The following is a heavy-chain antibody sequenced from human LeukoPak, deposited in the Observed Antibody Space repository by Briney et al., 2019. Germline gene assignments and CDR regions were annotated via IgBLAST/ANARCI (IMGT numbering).Heavy chain of an antibody. CDR1: GYTFTGYY. J-gene: IGHJ6*03. D-gene: IGHD5-24*01. CDR3: ARSSRDGYKTYYYYYVDV. CDR2: INPNSGGT. V-gene: IGHV1-2*02. Sequence: VASVKVSCKASGYTFTGYYMHWVRQAPGQGLEWMGWINPNSGGTNYAQKFQGRVTMTRDTSISTAYMELSRLRSDDTAVYYCARSSRDGYKTYYYYYVDVWGKGTTVTISS.